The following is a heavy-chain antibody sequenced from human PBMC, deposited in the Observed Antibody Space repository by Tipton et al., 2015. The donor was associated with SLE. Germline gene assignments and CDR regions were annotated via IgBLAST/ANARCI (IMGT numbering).Heavy chain of an antibody. CDR2: INYRGNT. V-gene: IGHV4-59*01. CDR3: ACRIAARRSSLIPFDY. CDR1: GGSISNYY. Sequence: TLSLTCTVSGGSISNYYWNWIRQPPGKGLEWIGDINYRGNTNFNPSLKSRVTISIDTSKNQFSLKMTSVTAGDTAVYYCACRIAARRSSLIPFDYWGQGTLVTVSS. J-gene: IGHJ4*02. D-gene: IGHD6-6*01.